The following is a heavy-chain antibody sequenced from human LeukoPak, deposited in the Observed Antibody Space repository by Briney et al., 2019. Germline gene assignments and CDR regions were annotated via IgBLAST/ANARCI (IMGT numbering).Heavy chain of an antibody. CDR2: IYYSGST. V-gene: IGHV4-59*12. Sequence: SETLSLTCTVSGGSIRSYYWSWIRQPPGKGLEWIAYIYYSGSTNYNPSLKSRVTISVDTSKNQFSLKLSSVTAADTAVYYCARFNMVRGVTTYNWFDPWGQGTLVTVSS. J-gene: IGHJ5*02. CDR1: GGSIRSYY. CDR3: ARFNMVRGVTTYNWFDP. D-gene: IGHD3-10*01.